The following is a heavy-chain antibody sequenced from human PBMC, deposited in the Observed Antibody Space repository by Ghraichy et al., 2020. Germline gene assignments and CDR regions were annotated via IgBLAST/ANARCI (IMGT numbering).Heavy chain of an antibody. CDR3: ARDQRHPDYSSGWSFDY. J-gene: IGHJ4*02. D-gene: IGHD6-19*01. V-gene: IGHV4-4*07. CDR1: GDSIRSHY. Sequence: SETLSLTCTVSGDSIRSHYWTWIRQPAGKGLEWIGRINDSGYTNYNPSLKSRVTMSVDTSKNQFSLKLSSVTAADTAVYYCARDQRHPDYSSGWSFDYWGQGTLVTVSS. CDR2: INDSGYT.